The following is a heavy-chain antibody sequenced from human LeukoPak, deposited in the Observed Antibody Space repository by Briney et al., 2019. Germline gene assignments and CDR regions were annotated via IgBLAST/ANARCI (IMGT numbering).Heavy chain of an antibody. CDR2: IVVGTGKK. CDR3: AAGVGYTYGLSLGATALISDI. CDR1: GFTFSGRA. Sequence: ASVKVSCKASGFTFSGRAMQWLRQARGQRLEWIGWIVVGTGKKDYAQRFQERVTITTDMTTSTAYMELSSLRSEDTAVYYCAAGVGYTYGLSLGATALISDIWGQGTKVTVSA. J-gene: IGHJ3*02. D-gene: IGHD5-18*01. V-gene: IGHV1-58*02.